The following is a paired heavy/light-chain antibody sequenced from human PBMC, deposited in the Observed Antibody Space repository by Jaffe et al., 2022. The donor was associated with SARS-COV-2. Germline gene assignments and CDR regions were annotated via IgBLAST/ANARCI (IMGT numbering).Heavy chain of an antibody. J-gene: IGHJ4*02. CDR3: ARGRSSSAY. CDR1: GYTFTSYD. CDR2: MNPHSGNA. Sequence: QVQLVQSGAEVKKPGASVKVSCKASGYTFTSYDIIWVRQATRQGLEWMGWMNPHSGNAGYAQKFKGRVTMTANTSTNTAYMDLSSLRSEDTAVYYCARGRSSSAYWGQGTVVTVSS. D-gene: IGHD6-13*01. V-gene: IGHV1-8*01.
Light chain of an antibody. V-gene: IGKV1-39*01. CDR3: QQTYSTPQG. CDR1: QSISSY. CDR2: AAS. J-gene: IGKJ4*01. Sequence: DIQMTQSPSSLSASVGDRVTITCRASQSISSYLNWYQQEPGKAPKLLIYAASSLQSGVPSRFSGSGSGTDFTLTISSLQPEDFATYYCQQTYSTPQGFGGGTKVEVK.